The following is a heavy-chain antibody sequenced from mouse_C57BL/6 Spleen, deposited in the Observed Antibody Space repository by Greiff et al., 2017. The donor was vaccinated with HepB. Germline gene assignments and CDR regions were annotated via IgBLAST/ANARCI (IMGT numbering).Heavy chain of an antibody. Sequence: EVQVVESGGGLVQPKGSLKLSCAASGFSFNTYAMNWVRQAPGKGLEWVARIRSKSNNYATYYADSVKDRFTISRDDSESMLYLQMNNCTTEDTAMYYCVRGGTTVYAMDYWGQGTSVTVSS. D-gene: IGHD1-1*01. CDR1: GFSFNTYA. J-gene: IGHJ4*01. CDR2: IRSKSNNYAT. V-gene: IGHV10-1*01. CDR3: VRGGTTVYAMDY.